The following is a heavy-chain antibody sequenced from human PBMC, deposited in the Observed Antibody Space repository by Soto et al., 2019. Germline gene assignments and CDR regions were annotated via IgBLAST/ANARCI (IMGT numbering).Heavy chain of an antibody. CDR3: ARERGTYYFFYGLGV. V-gene: IGHV1-69*06. J-gene: IGHJ6*02. CDR2: IIPTFGRA. Sequence: QVQLVQSGAEVKKPGSSVKVSCKASGGTFSSYAFSWVRQAPGQGLEWMGVIIPTFGRANYVQRFHGRVTTTAAKSTSTVYMELSSLRSEDTAVYYCARERGTYYFFYGLGVWCQGATVT. CDR1: GGTFSSYA.